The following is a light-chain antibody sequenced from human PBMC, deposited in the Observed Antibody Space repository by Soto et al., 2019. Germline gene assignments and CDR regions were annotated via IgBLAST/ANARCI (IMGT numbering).Light chain of an antibody. CDR1: GSSLGENA. J-gene: IGLJ2*01. CDR2: ASY. V-gene: IGLV1-51*01. Sequence: QSVLTQPPSVSAAPGQNGTISCSGAGSSLGENAMCWYQVLPGAAPRVLIYASYKRPSGIPDRFSGSTSGASASLTITGVQVGDAAEYYCGTWGCGLRVFGAGTKLTLL. CDR3: GTWGCGLRV.